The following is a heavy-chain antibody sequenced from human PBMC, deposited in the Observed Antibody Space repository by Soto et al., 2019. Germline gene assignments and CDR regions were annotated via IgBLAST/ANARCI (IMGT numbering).Heavy chain of an antibody. CDR1: GGTFSSYT. V-gene: IGHV1-69*02. J-gene: IGHJ6*03. CDR2: IIPILGIA. CDR3: AMSKSPFPSCYYCMDV. Sequence: SVKVSCKASGGTFSSYTISWVRQAPGQGPEWMGRIIPILGIANYAQKFQGRVTITADKSTSTAYMELSSLRSEDTAVYYCAMSKSPFPSCYYCMDVWGKGTTVTVSS.